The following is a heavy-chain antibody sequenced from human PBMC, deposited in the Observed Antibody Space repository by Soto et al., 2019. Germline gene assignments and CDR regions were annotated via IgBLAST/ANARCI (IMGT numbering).Heavy chain of an antibody. CDR2: IYYSGST. CDR1: GGSISSSSYY. Sequence: PSETLSLTCTVSGGSISSSSYYWGWIRQPPGKGLEWIGSIYYSGSTYYNPSLKSRVTISVDTSKNQFSLKLSSVTAADTAVYYCARTSPVNGWFDPWGQGTLVTVSS. V-gene: IGHV4-39*01. D-gene: IGHD2-8*01. J-gene: IGHJ5*02. CDR3: ARTSPVNGWFDP.